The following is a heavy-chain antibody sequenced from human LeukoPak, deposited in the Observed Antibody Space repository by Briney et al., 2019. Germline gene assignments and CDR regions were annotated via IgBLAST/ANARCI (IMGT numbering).Heavy chain of an antibody. D-gene: IGHD4-17*01. CDR1: GVSISAYY. Sequence: SETLSLTCTVSGVSISAYYWSWIRQPAGNGLEWIGRIYPGEGIYASESTFYNPSLKSRVTLSADTSKNQVSLKLTSVTAADTAVYYCARDPTTVTTIFDSWGQRTLVIVSS. J-gene: IGHJ4*02. CDR3: ARDPTTVTTIFDS. CDR2: IYPGEGIYASEST. V-gene: IGHV4-4*07.